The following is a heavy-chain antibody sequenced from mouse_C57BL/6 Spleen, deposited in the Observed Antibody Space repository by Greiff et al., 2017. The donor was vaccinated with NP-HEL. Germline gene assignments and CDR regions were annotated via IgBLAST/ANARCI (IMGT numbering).Heavy chain of an antibody. CDR1: GYTFTSYW. CDR2: IDPSDSYT. CDR3: ARSTSNYVAFDY. Sequence: QVQLQQPGAELVMPGASVKLSCKASGYTFTSYWMHWVKQRPGQGLEWIGEIDPSDSYTNYNQKFKGKSTLTVDKSSSTAYMQLSSLTSEDSAVYYCARSTSNYVAFDYWGKGTTLTVSS. D-gene: IGHD2-5*01. J-gene: IGHJ2*01. V-gene: IGHV1-69*01.